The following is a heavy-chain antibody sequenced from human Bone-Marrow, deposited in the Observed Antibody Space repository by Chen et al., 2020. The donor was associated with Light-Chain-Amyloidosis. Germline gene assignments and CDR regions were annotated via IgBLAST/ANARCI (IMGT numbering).Heavy chain of an antibody. CDR1: GYRLSGYA. J-gene: IGHJ4*02. CDR3: AAAINGEYFEF. CDR2: INVGKGNT. V-gene: IGHV1-3*01. Sequence: QLHVVQSGPEVKKPGASVNVSCKTSGYRLSGYALHWVRQAPGQRPEWIGWINVGKGNTKYSRRLQDRVTITRDTVATTAYMELNSLKSEDTAVYYCAAAINGEYFEFWGPGTLVTVSS. D-gene: IGHD2-8*01.